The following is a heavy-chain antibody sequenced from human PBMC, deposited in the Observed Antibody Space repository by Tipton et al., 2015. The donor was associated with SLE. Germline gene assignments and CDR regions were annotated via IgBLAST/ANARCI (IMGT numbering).Heavy chain of an antibody. CDR2: IYYSGST. CDR3: ARALVSSWYTDY. D-gene: IGHD6-13*01. V-gene: IGHV4-39*01. Sequence: TLSLTCTVSGGSISSSSYYWGWIRQPPGKGLEWIGSIYYSGSTYYNPSLKSRVTISVDTSKNQFSLKLSSVTAADTAVYYCARALVSSWYTDYWGQGTLVTVSS. CDR1: GGSISSSSYY. J-gene: IGHJ4*02.